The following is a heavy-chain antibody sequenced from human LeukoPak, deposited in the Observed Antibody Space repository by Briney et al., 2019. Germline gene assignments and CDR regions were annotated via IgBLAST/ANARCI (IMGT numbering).Heavy chain of an antibody. CDR2: INWNGGST. D-gene: IGHD2-2*01. CDR1: GFTFDDYG. CDR3: ARGYCSSTSCYFDY. V-gene: IGHV3-20*04. Sequence: GGSLRLSCAASGFTFDDYGMSWVRQAPGKGLEWVSGINWNGGSTGYADSVKGRFTISRDNAKNSLYLQMNSLRAEDPALYYCARGYCSSTSCYFDYWGQGTLVTVSS. J-gene: IGHJ4*02.